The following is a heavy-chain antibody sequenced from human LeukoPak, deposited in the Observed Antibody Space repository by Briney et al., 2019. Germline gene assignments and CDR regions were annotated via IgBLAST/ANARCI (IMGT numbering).Heavy chain of an antibody. D-gene: IGHD3-22*01. CDR1: GGSISSFY. J-gene: IGHJ4*02. CDR3: ARAGDYDSNGYYFHFDY. CDR2: IYYTGST. V-gene: IGHV4-59*01. Sequence: SEALSLTCTVSGGSISSFYWSWIRQPPGKGLEWIGYIYYTGSTNYNSSLKSRVTISVDTSKNQFSLKLSSVTAADTAVYYCARAGDYDSNGYYFHFDYWGQGTLVAVSS.